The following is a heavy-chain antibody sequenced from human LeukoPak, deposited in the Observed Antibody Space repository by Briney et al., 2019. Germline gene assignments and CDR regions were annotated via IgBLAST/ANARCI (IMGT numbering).Heavy chain of an antibody. CDR3: AKNGGPHGMDV. Sequence: PGGSLRLSCAASGFTFSNYWMRWVRQAPGKGLVWVSRITSDGSSTNYADSVKGRFTISRDNAKNMLYLQMNSLRVEDTAVYYCAKNGGPHGMDVWGQGTTVTVSS. CDR2: ITSDGSST. V-gene: IGHV3-74*01. J-gene: IGHJ6*02. CDR1: GFTFSNYW. D-gene: IGHD3-16*01.